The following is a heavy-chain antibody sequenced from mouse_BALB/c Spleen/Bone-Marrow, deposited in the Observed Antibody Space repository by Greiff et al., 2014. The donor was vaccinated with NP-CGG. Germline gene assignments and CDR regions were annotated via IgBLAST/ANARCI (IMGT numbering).Heavy chain of an antibody. V-gene: IGHV5-17*02. Sequence: EVKLMESGGGLVQPGGSRKLSCAASGFTFSSFAMHWVRQAPEKGLEWVAYISSGSSTIYYADTVMGRFTISRDNPKNTLFLQMTSLRSEDTAMYYCARSGSSSGYFDYSGQGTTLTVSS. CDR3: ARSGSSSGYFDY. J-gene: IGHJ2*01. CDR2: ISSGSSTI. CDR1: GFTFSSFA. D-gene: IGHD1-1*01.